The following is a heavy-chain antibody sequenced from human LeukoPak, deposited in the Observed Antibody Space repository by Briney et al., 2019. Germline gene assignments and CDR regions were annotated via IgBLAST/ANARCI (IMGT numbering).Heavy chain of an antibody. Sequence: GGSLRLSCAASGFTFSDYYMSWIRQAPGKGLEWVSAISGSGGSTYYADSVKGRFTISRDNSKNTLYLQMNSLRAEDTAVYYCAKGVRRGYYYMDVWGKGTTVTISS. CDR1: GFTFSDYY. V-gene: IGHV3-23*01. CDR3: AKGVRRGYYYMDV. D-gene: IGHD3-10*01. CDR2: ISGSGGST. J-gene: IGHJ6*03.